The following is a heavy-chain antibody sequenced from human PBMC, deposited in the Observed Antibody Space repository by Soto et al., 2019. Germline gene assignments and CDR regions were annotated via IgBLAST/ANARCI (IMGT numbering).Heavy chain of an antibody. CDR2: IWYDGSNK. V-gene: IGHV3-33*01. Sequence: QVQLVESGGGVVQPGRSLRLSCAASGFTFSSYGMHGVRQAPGKGLEWVAVIWYDGSNKYYADSVKGRLTSSRDNSKNTLYLQMNSLRTEDTAVYYCARDSSSYSNYWGQGPLVTVSS. D-gene: IGHD3-22*01. J-gene: IGHJ4*02. CDR3: ARDSSSYSNY. CDR1: GFTFSSYG.